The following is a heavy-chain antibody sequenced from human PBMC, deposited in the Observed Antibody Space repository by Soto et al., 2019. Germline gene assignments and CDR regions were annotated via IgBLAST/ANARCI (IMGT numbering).Heavy chain of an antibody. D-gene: IGHD3-22*01. V-gene: IGHV1-18*04. CDR3: ARNWVDYYDSSGYYYWFDP. CDR2: ISAYNGKT. J-gene: IGHJ5*02. Sequence: ASVKVSCKASGYTFTSYGISWVRQAPGQGLEWMGWISAYNGKTNYAQKLQGRVTMTTDTSTSTAYMELRSLRSDDTAVYYCARNWVDYYDSSGYYYWFDPWGQGTLVTVSS. CDR1: GYTFTSYG.